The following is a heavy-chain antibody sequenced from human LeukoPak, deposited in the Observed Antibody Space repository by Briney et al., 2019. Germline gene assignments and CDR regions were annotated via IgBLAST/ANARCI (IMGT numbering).Heavy chain of an antibody. CDR2: VNPNSGGT. D-gene: IGHD3-22*01. CDR1: GYTFTDYY. CDR3: TREGNIYDKSGLDY. J-gene: IGHJ4*02. Sequence: GASVKVSCKASGYTFTDYYIHWVRQAPGQGLEWMGWVNPNSGGTNFAQKFQGRVTMTRDTSITTAYMELSRLDSDDTAVYYCTREGNIYDKSGLDYWGQGTLVTVSS. V-gene: IGHV1-2*02.